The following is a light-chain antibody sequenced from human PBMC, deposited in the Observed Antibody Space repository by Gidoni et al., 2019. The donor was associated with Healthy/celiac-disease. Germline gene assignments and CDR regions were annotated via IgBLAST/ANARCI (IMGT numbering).Light chain of an antibody. CDR3: QQRSNWLT. CDR1: QGVSSY. J-gene: IGKJ4*01. V-gene: IGKV3D-11*01. Sequence: EIVLTQSPATLSLSPGERATLSCRASQGVSSYLAWYQQKPGQAPRLLIYDASNRATGIPARFSGSGPGTDFTLTISSLEPEDFAVYYSQQRSNWLTFGGGTKVEIK. CDR2: DAS.